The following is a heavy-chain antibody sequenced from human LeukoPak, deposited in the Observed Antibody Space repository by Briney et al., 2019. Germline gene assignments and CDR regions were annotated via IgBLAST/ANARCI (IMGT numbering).Heavy chain of an antibody. CDR3: ARSRGTPDY. CDR2: INHSGST. CDR1: GGSFSGYY. J-gene: IGHJ4*02. V-gene: IGHV4-34*01. Sequence: SSETLSLTCAVYGGSFSGYYWSWIRQPPGKGLEWIGEINHSGSTNYNPSLKSRVTISVDTSQNQFSLKLSSVTAADTAVYYCARSRGTPDYWGQGTLVTVSS. D-gene: IGHD2-15*01.